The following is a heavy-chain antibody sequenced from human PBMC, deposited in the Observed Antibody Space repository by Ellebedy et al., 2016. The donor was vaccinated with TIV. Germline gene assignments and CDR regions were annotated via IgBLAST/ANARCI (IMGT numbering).Heavy chain of an antibody. D-gene: IGHD5-24*01. CDR2: IDTSDSYI. J-gene: IGHJ4*02. CDR3: ARHRVGRSNNYDY. CDR1: GYSFDKYW. Sequence: GESLKISCKASGYSFDKYWISWVRQVPGKGLEWLGRIDTSDSYINYRPSLEAHVTISADKFTSTAFLQWSSLRDSDTAIYYCARHRVGRSNNYDYWGQGTLVKVSS. V-gene: IGHV5-10-1*01.